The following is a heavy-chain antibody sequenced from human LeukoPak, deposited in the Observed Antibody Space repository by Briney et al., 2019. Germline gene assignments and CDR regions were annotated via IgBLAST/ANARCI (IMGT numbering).Heavy chain of an antibody. CDR1: GFTFSSYE. CDR3: ARDPLAYCGGDCYFFFDY. CDR2: ISSSGSTI. Sequence: GGSLRLSCAASGFTFSSYEMNWVRQAPGKGLEWVSYISSSGSTIYYADSVKGRFTISRDNDKNSLYLQMNSLRAEDTAVYYCARDPLAYCGGDCYFFFDYWGQGTLVTVSS. V-gene: IGHV3-48*03. J-gene: IGHJ4*02. D-gene: IGHD2-21*02.